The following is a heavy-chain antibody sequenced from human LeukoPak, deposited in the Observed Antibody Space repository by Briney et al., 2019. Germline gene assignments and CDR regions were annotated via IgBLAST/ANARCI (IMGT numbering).Heavy chain of an antibody. D-gene: IGHD6-19*01. CDR2: ISYDGSNK. CDR1: GFTFSSYG. J-gene: IGHJ4*02. V-gene: IGHV3-30*03. CDR3: ARRGSSGCFDY. Sequence: GGSLRLSCAASGFTFSSYGMHWVRQAPGKGLEWVAVISYDGSNKYYADSVKGRFTISRDNSKNTLYLQMNSLRAEDTAVYYCARRGSSGCFDYWGQGTLVTVSS.